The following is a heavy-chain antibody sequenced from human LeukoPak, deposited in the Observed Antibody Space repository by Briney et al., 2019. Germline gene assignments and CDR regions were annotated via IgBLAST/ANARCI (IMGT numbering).Heavy chain of an antibody. Sequence: GGSLRLSCAASGFTFSSYSMNWVRQAPGKGLEWVSSISSSSSYIYYADSVKGRFTISRDNAKNSLYLQMNSLRAEDTAVYYCARTIVVVPAFDIWGQGTMVTVSS. CDR2: ISSSSSYI. D-gene: IGHD2-2*01. V-gene: IGHV3-21*01. CDR1: GFTFSSYS. J-gene: IGHJ3*02. CDR3: ARTIVVVPAFDI.